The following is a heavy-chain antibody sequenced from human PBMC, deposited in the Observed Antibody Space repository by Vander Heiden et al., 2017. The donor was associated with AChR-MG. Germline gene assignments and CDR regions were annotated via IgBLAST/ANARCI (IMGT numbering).Heavy chain of an antibody. D-gene: IGHD3-10*01. J-gene: IGHJ6*02. CDR3: AKDVPVGVTMVRGAHYGMDV. CDR2: ITYSGGST. V-gene: IGHV3-23*01. CDR1: GFPFNNYA. Sequence: EVQLLESGGGLVQPGGSLRLSCAASGFPFNNYAMRWVRQGPGKGLEWVSAITYSGGSTYYADSVKGRFTISRDNSKNTLFLQMNSLRAEETAVYYCAKDVPVGVTMVRGAHYGMDVWGRGTTVTVSS.